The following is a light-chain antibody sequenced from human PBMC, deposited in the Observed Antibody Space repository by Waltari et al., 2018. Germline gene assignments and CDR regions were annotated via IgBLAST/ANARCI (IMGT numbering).Light chain of an antibody. CDR1: QSVLYSSNNKNY. Sequence: DIVMTQSPDSLAVSLGERATINCKSSQSVLYSSNNKNYLAWYQQKPGQPPKLLIYWASTRESGVPDRFSGSGSGTDFTLTISSLQAEDVAVYYCLQYYSTPLNFGQGTKLEIK. J-gene: IGKJ2*01. V-gene: IGKV4-1*01. CDR2: WAS. CDR3: LQYYSTPLN.